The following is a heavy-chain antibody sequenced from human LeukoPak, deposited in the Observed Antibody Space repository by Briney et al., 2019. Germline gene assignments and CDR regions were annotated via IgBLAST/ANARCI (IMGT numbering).Heavy chain of an antibody. CDR3: ARGGYGYGRDDAFDI. CDR1: GYTFTSYD. CDR2: MNPNSGNT. J-gene: IGHJ3*02. D-gene: IGHD5-18*01. V-gene: IGHV1-8*03. Sequence: GASVKVSCKASGYTFTSYDINGVRQAAGQGLEWMGWMNPNSGNTGYAQKFQGRVTITRNTSISTAYMELSSLRSEDTAVYYCARGGYGYGRDDAFDIWGQGTMVTVSS.